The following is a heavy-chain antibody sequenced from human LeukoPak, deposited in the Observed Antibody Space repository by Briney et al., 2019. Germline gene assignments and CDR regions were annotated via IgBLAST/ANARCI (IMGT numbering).Heavy chain of an antibody. V-gene: IGHV3-7*01. D-gene: IGHD3-10*01. CDR1: GFTFSNYG. CDR3: ARESGDYGSADMPGYYYYMDV. CDR2: IKEDGTEK. Sequence: GGSLRLSCVASGFTFSNYGMNWVRQAPGKGLEWVAKIKEDGTEKYYVGSVEGRFTISRDNARNTLFLQMNSLRVEDTAVYFCARESGDYGSADMPGYYYYMDVWAKGTTVIVSS. J-gene: IGHJ6*03.